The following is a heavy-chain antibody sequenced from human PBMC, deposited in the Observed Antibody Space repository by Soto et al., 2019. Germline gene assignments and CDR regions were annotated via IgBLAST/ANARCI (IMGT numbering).Heavy chain of an antibody. CDR3: ARDLGTWIQLWYFDY. CDR2: ISSSGSTI. D-gene: IGHD5-18*01. V-gene: IGHV3-11*01. CDR1: GFTFSDYY. J-gene: IGHJ4*02. Sequence: LRLSCAASGFTFSDYYMSWIRQAPGKGLEWVSYISSSGSTIYYADSVKGRFTISRDNAKNSLYLQMNSLRAEDTAVYYCARDLGTWIQLWYFDYWGQGTLVTVSS.